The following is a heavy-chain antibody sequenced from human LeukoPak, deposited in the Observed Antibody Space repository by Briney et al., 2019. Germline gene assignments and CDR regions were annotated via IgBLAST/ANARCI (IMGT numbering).Heavy chain of an antibody. J-gene: IGHJ5*02. Sequence: QTGGSLRLSCAASGFTFSSYAMSWVRQAPGKGLEWVSYISSSGSTIYYADSVKGRFTISRDNAKNSLYLQMNSLRAEDTAVYYCAKDQSPYSTHGDWFDPWGQGTLVTVSS. D-gene: IGHD1-26*01. CDR1: GFTFSSYA. CDR2: ISSSGSTI. CDR3: AKDQSPYSTHGDWFDP. V-gene: IGHV3-48*04.